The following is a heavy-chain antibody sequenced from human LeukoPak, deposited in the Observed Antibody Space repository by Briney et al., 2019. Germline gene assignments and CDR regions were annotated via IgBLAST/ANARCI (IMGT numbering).Heavy chain of an antibody. Sequence: PGGSLRLSCTASGFIFSSYALTWVRQAPGKGLEWVSTITNNGGSTFFADSVKGRFTISRDNSKNTVFVQMNSLRVEDTAVYYCVNLAGGSLPTWRFDYWGQGTLVTVSS. CDR2: ITNNGGST. D-gene: IGHD1-26*01. CDR3: VNLAGGSLPTWRFDY. CDR1: GFIFSSYA. V-gene: IGHV3-23*01. J-gene: IGHJ4*02.